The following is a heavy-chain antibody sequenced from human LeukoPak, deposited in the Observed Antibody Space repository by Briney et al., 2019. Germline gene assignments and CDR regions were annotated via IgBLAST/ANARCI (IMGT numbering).Heavy chain of an antibody. Sequence: GESLRLSCAASKFTFSNYAMHWVRQTPGKGLEWVAGISWNSGDIVYAGSVKGRFTISRDNAKNSLYLQMNSLRVEDTALYYCAKDPGSTWYYFDSWGQGTLVTVSS. D-gene: IGHD3-10*01. CDR3: AKDPGSTWYYFDS. CDR1: KFTFSNYA. V-gene: IGHV3-9*01. J-gene: IGHJ4*02. CDR2: ISWNSGDI.